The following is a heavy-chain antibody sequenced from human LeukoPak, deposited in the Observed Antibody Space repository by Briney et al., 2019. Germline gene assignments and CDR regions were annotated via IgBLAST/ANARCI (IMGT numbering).Heavy chain of an antibody. CDR3: ARTRLLGHYFYGMDV. CDR1: GYSFTSSW. Sequence: GESLKISCKGSGYSFTSSWSGWVRQMPGKGLEWMGIIYPGDSDARFSPSFQGRGTISPDKSTSTAYVQWSSLKVSDTAMYYCARTRLLGHYFYGMDVWGQGTTVTVSS. J-gene: IGHJ6*02. CDR2: IYPGDSDA. V-gene: IGHV5-51*01. D-gene: IGHD3-16*01.